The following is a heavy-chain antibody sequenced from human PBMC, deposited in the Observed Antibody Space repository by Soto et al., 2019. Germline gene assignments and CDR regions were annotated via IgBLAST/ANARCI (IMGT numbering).Heavy chain of an antibody. CDR3: AGGGYIAAQTYGMDV. CDR2: IYYSGST. Sequence: PGGSLRLSCTASGFTFSRYAMSWVRQAPGKGLEWIGSIYYSGSTYYNPSLKSRVTISVDTSKNQFSLKLSSVTAADTAVYYCAGGGYIAAQTYGMDVWGQGTTGSVSS. CDR1: GFTFSRYA. D-gene: IGHD6-6*01. V-gene: IGHV4-59*05. J-gene: IGHJ6*02.